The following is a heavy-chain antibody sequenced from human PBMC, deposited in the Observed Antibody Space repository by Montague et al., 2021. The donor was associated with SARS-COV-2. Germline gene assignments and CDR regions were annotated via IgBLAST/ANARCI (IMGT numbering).Heavy chain of an antibody. CDR3: ARTGLGAYDILTGYTVSAFDM. Sequence: SETLSLTCTVSGGSITSYYWTWIRQPPGKGLEWVGRIYYSGSTNYNPSLKSRVTISVDTSKHQFSLKLSSVTAADTAVYYCARTGLGAYDILTGYTVSAFDMWGQGKMVTVSS. CDR2: IYYSGST. CDR1: GGSITSYY. V-gene: IGHV4-59*01. D-gene: IGHD3-9*01. J-gene: IGHJ3*02.